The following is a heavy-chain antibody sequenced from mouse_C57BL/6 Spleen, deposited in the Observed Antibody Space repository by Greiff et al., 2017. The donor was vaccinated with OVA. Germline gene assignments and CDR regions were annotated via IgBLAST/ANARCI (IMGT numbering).Heavy chain of an antibody. Sequence: QVQLKQSGAELVRPGASVTLSCKASGYTFTDYEMPWVKQTPEHGLEWIGAIDPETGGTAYNQKFKGQAILTADKSSSTAYLELSSLNTEDSAVNYYTRYDRYYVVLDCWGNGPTLTVA. CDR2: IDPETGGT. V-gene: IGHV1-15*01. D-gene: IGHD2-3*01. J-gene: IGHJ2*01. CDR1: GYTFTDYE. CDR3: TRYDRYYVVLDC.